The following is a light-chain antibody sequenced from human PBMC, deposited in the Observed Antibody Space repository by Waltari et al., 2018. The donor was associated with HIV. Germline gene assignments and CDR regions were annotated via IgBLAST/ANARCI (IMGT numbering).Light chain of an antibody. CDR1: QSVSSN. V-gene: IGKV3-15*01. CDR3: QQYNDWPRT. J-gene: IGKJ1*01. Sequence: EVVMTQSPATLSVSPGERAALACRASQSVSSNLAWYQQKPCQAPRLLIYAASTRATGVPVRISGSGSGTEFTLTISSLQSEDFAVYYCQQYNDWPRTFGQGTKVEIK. CDR2: AAS.